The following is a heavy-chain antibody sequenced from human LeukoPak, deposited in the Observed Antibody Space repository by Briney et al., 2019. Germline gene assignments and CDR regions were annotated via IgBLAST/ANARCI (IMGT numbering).Heavy chain of an antibody. D-gene: IGHD3-10*01. V-gene: IGHV4-59*08. CDR3: ARYGKTYYYGSGSYFTYYYYYMDV. CDR2: IYYSGST. J-gene: IGHJ6*03. CDR1: GGSISSYY. Sequence: SSETLSLTCTVSGGSISSYYWSWIRQPPGKGLEWIGYIYYSGSTNYNPSLKSRVTISVDTSKNQFSLKLSSVTAADTAVYYCARYGKTYYYGSGSYFTYYYYYMDVWGKGTTVTISS.